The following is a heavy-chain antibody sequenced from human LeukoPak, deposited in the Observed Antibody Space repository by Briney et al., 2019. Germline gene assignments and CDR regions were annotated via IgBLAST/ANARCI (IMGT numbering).Heavy chain of an antibody. CDR3: ARACIVGATPGRY. D-gene: IGHD1-26*01. J-gene: IGHJ4*02. CDR1: GFTFSSYG. Sequence: PGGSLRLSCAASGFTFSSYGMHWVSQAQGKGLEWVAVIWYDGSNKYYADSVKGRFTISRDNSKNTLYLQMNSLRAEDTAVYYCARACIVGATPGRYWGQGTLVTVSS. V-gene: IGHV3-33*01. CDR2: IWYDGSNK.